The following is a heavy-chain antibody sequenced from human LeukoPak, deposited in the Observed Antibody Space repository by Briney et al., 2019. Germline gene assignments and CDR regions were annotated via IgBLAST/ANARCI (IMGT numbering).Heavy chain of an antibody. D-gene: IGHD2-21*02. CDR2: IYSAGGT. CDR1: GFTIAKKY. J-gene: IGHJ4*02. CDR3: ASSNCDGDCYLDY. V-gene: IGHV3-53*01. Sequence: GGSLRLSCAASGFTIAKKYMNWVRQAPGKGLEWVSLIYSAGGTSYADSVKGRFTISKDNSKNMLYLQMNSLRVEDTAVYYCASSNCDGDCYLDYWGQGTLVTVSS.